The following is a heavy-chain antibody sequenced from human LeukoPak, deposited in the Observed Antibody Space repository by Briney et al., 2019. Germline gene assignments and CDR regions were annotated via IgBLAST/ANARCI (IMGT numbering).Heavy chain of an antibody. J-gene: IGHJ4*02. CDR2: IHTSGST. CDR3: ARGGPALFDY. D-gene: IGHD6-25*01. CDR1: GGSISSGSYY. V-gene: IGHV4-61*02. Sequence: PSQTLSLTCTVSGGSISSGSYYWSWIRQPAGEGLEWIGRIHTSGSTNYNPSLKRRVTISVDTSKNQFSLKLSSVAAADTAVYYCARGGPALFDYWGQGTLVTVSS.